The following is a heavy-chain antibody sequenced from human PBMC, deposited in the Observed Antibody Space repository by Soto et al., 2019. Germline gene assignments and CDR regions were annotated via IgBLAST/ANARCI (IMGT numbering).Heavy chain of an antibody. CDR1: GFTLSSYW. V-gene: IGHV3-74*01. D-gene: IGHD3-10*01. J-gene: IGHJ4*02. CDR2: INGDGSTT. Sequence: EVQLVESGGGIVQPGGSVRLSCAASGFTLSSYWIHWVRQAPGKGLVWVSRINGDGSTTNYADSLKGRFTISRDNAKNTMFLQMNSLRAEDTAVYFFARGRSGSYSFDYWGQGTLVTVSS. CDR3: ARGRSGSYSFDY.